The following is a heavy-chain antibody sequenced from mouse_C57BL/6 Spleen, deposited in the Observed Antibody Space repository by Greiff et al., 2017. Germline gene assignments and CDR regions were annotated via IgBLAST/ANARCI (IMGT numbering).Heavy chain of an antibody. Sequence: QVQLKESGPGLVQPSQSLSITCTVSGFSLTSYGVHWVRQPPGKGLEWLGVIWSGGSTDYNAAFISRLSISKDNSKSQVFFQMNSLQADDTAIYYCGRGITGRRDFEVWGTGTTVTVSS. V-gene: IGHV2-4*01. D-gene: IGHD4-1*01. J-gene: IGHJ1*03. CDR3: GRGITGRRDFEV. CDR2: IWSGGST. CDR1: GFSLTSYG.